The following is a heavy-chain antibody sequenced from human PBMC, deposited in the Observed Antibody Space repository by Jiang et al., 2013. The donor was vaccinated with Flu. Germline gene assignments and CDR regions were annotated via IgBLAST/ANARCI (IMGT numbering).Heavy chain of an antibody. CDR3: ARDQAAGTDYYYGMDV. D-gene: IGHD6-13*01. V-gene: IGHV3-33*01. J-gene: IGHJ6*02. CDR2: IWYDGSNK. Sequence: GKGLEWVAVIWYDGSNKYYADSVKGRFTISRDNSKNTLXLQMNSLRAEDTAVYYCARDQAAGTDYYYGMDVWGQGTTVTVSS.